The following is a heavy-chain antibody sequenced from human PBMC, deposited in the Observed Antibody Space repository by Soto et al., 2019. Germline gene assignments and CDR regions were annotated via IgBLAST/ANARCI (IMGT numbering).Heavy chain of an antibody. CDR3: AKETAAKLYYYYGMDV. D-gene: IGHD2-2*01. CDR1: GFTFSSYG. CDR2: ISYDGSNK. Sequence: GGSLRLSCAASGFTFSSYGMHWVRQAPGKGLEWVAVISYDGSNKYYADSVKGRFTISRDNSKNTLYLQMNSPRAEDTAVYYCAKETAAKLYYYYGMDVWGQGTTVTVSS. J-gene: IGHJ6*02. V-gene: IGHV3-30*18.